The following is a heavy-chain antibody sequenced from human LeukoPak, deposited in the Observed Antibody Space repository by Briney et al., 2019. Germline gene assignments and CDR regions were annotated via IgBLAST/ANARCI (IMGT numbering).Heavy chain of an antibody. CDR3: ARARTEYDFWSGIDY. J-gene: IGHJ4*02. CDR1: GFTFSSYA. D-gene: IGHD3-3*01. Sequence: GGSLRLACAASGFTFSSYAMTWVRQAPGKGLEWVSAIGGSGAGTYYADSVKGRFTISRDNSKNTLYLQMNSLRAEDTAVYYCARARTEYDFWSGIDYWGQGTLVTVSS. V-gene: IGHV3-23*01. CDR2: IGGSGAGT.